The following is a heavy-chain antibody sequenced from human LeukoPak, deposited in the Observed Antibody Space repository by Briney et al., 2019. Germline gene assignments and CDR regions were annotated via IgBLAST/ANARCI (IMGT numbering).Heavy chain of an antibody. Sequence: SQTLSLTSAISVDSVSSNSAAWNWIRQPPSRGLEWLGRTYYRSKWYNDYAVSVKSRITINPDTSKNQFSLQLNSVTPEDTAVYYCARGPPTTVFLNNWFDPWGQGTLVTVSS. D-gene: IGHD4-17*01. CDR1: VDSVSSNSAA. CDR3: ARGPPTTVFLNNWFDP. V-gene: IGHV6-1*01. J-gene: IGHJ5*02. CDR2: TYYRSKWYN.